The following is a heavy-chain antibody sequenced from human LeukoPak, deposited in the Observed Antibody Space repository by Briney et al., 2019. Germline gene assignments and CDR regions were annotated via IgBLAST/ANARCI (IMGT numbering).Heavy chain of an antibody. CDR3: SKDPNGDYVGAFDM. Sequence: PGGSLRLSCTASGLTFSNYATTWVRQAPGKGLEWVSSITGSGRGTYYADSVKGRFSVSRDNSQNMVFLHMNSLRADDTALYYCSKDPNGDYVGAFDMWGPGTMVTVSS. CDR2: ITGSGRGT. J-gene: IGHJ3*02. V-gene: IGHV3-23*01. CDR1: GLTFSNYA. D-gene: IGHD4-17*01.